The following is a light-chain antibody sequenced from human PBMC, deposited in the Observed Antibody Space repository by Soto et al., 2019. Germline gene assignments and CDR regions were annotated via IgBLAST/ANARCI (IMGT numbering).Light chain of an antibody. J-gene: IGKJ4*01. CDR2: AAS. CDR3: QQADSFPLS. CDR1: QSIYKW. Sequence: DIQITQSPSSVSASIGDSVTISCRASQSIYKWLVWYQQKPGKAPKRLIYAASSLQSGVPSRFSGSGYGTDFTLTISSLQPEDFATYYCQQADSFPLSFGGGTKVEI. V-gene: IGKV1-12*01.